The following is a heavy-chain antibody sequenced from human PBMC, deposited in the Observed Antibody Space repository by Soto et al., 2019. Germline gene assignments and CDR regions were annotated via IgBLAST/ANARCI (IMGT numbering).Heavy chain of an antibody. CDR2: INSDGSST. Sequence: GGSLRLSCAASGFTFSSYWMHWVRQAPGKGLVWVSRINSDGSSTSYADSVKGRFTISRDNAKNTLYLQMNSLRAEDTAVYYCAREWSSGWAGYFDYWGQGTLVTVSS. V-gene: IGHV3-74*01. J-gene: IGHJ4*02. CDR1: GFTFSSYW. D-gene: IGHD6-19*01. CDR3: AREWSSGWAGYFDY.